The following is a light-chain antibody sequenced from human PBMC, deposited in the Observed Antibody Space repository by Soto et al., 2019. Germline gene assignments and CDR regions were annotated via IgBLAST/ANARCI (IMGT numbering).Light chain of an antibody. J-gene: IGKJ1*01. V-gene: IGKV1-39*01. CDR1: QSISTY. CDR2: GAS. CDR3: QQNISSPLT. Sequence: DIQMTQAPSSVSGSVGDGLTITCRASQSISTYVNWYRQTPGEAPRLLIYGASSLETGVPSRFSGSGSGTEFTLTISSLQPEDFATYYCQQNISSPLTFGQGTKVDI.